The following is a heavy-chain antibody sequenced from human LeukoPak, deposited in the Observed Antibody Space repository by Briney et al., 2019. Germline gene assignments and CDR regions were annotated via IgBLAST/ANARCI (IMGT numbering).Heavy chain of an antibody. Sequence: GASVKVSCKASGRTFSRYAISWVRQAPGHGLEWRGRIIPILGIASYAQKFQGRVTITAHKSTSTAYMELSSLRYEDTAVYYCARGLWSVPAAEFDPWGQGTLVTVSS. V-gene: IGHV1-69*04. J-gene: IGHJ5*02. CDR3: ARGLWSVPAAEFDP. CDR2: IIPILGIA. D-gene: IGHD2-2*01. CDR1: GRTFSRYA.